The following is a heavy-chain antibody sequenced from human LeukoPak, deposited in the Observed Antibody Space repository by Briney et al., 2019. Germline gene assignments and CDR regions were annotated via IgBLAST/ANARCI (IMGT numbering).Heavy chain of an antibody. V-gene: IGHV3-30*02. CDR3: AKPEGGYAFNY. J-gene: IGHJ4*02. Sequence: PGGSLRLSCAASGFTFSTSDMQWVRQAPGKGLEWVAFIRYDGSNKYYAASVKGRFTISRDNSKNTLYLQINHLRAEDTAVYYCAKPEGGYAFNYWGQGTLVTVSS. CDR1: GFTFSTSD. CDR2: IRYDGSNK. D-gene: IGHD2-8*01.